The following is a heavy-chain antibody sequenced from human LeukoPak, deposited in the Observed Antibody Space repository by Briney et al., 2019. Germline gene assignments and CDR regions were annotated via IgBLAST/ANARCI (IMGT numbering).Heavy chain of an antibody. V-gene: IGHV1-2*02. CDR2: INPNSSGT. D-gene: IGHD3-22*01. J-gene: IGHJ4*02. CDR1: GYTFTYRY. CDR3: ARDGFYDVSGFDS. Sequence: SSVTVSFKCSGYTFTYRYVHWVRQPPAQGLEWIGWINPNSSGTKYAQNFQGRVSMTRDTSITTAYMELSRLRADDTAVYYCARDGFYDVSGFDSWGQGTRVTVSS.